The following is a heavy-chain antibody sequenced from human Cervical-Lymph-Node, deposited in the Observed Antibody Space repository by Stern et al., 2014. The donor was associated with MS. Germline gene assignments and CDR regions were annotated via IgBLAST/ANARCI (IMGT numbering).Heavy chain of an antibody. Sequence: QVQLQESGPGLVKPSQTPSLTCTVSGGSISSGGYHMRWVRPHPQKGLGWIGYMHHSGSTYHNSSLKSRVTISVDTSKNQFSLRLSSVTAADTAVYYCAGDKRGYGLDVWGQGTTVIVSS. CDR1: GGSISSGGYH. CDR3: AGDKRGYGLDV. J-gene: IGHJ6*02. CDR2: MHHSGST. V-gene: IGHV4-31*03.